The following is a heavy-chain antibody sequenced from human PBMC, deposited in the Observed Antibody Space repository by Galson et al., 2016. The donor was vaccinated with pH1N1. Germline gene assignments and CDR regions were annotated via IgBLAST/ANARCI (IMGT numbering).Heavy chain of an antibody. CDR1: GFSLSTSGMR. Sequence: PALVKPTQTLTLTCSFSGFSLSTSGMRVNWIRQPPGKALEWLARIDWDGEKFYTTSLRARLAISKDTSKDQVVLTLTDVDPVDAATYYCARTPNGYCNAGSCYYLYHFDYWGQGTQVTVSS. CDR2: IDWDGEK. D-gene: IGHD2-15*01. CDR3: ARTPNGYCNAGSCYYLYHFDY. V-gene: IGHV2-70*04. J-gene: IGHJ4*02.